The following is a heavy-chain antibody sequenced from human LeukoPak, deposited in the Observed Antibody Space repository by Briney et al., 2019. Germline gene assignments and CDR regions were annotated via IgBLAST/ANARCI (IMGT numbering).Heavy chain of an antibody. Sequence: ASVKVSCKASGYTFTSYDINWVRQATGQGLEWMGWMNPNSGNTGYAQKFQGRVTITRNTSISTAYMELSSLRSEDTAVYYCARDGEFSGYYYGWGNHAFDIWGQGTMVTVSS. J-gene: IGHJ3*02. V-gene: IGHV1-8*03. CDR1: GYTFTSYD. CDR3: ARDGEFSGYYYGWGNHAFDI. CDR2: MNPNSGNT. D-gene: IGHD3-22*01.